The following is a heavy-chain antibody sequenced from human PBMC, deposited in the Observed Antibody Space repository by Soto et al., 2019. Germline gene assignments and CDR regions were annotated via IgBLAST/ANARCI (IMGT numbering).Heavy chain of an antibody. V-gene: IGHV3-66*01. CDR1: GFTVSSNY. CDR3: ARDLRGDLLLCRGANWFDP. D-gene: IGHD1-26*01. J-gene: IGHJ5*02. CDR2: IYSGGST. Sequence: EVQLVESGGGLVQPGGSLRLSCAASGFTVSSNYMSWVRQAPGKGLEWVSVIYSGGSTYYADSVKGRFTISRDNSKNTLYLQMNSLRAEDTAVYYCARDLRGDLLLCRGANWFDPWGQGTLVTVSS.